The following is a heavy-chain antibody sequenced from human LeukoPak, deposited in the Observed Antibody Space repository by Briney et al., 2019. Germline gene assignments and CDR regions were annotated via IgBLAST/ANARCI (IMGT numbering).Heavy chain of an antibody. Sequence: GASVKVSCKASGYTFTSYGISWVRQAPGQGLEWMGWISAYNGNTNYAQKLQGRVTMTTDTSTSTVYMELRSLRSDDTAVYYCARAVVTIFGVPYYMDVWGKGTTVTVSS. CDR2: ISAYNGNT. D-gene: IGHD3-3*01. CDR1: GYTFTSYG. V-gene: IGHV1-18*01. J-gene: IGHJ6*03. CDR3: ARAVVTIFGVPYYMDV.